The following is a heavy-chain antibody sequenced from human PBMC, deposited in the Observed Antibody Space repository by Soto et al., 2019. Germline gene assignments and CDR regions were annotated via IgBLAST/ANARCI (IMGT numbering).Heavy chain of an antibody. CDR1: GGTFSSYT. D-gene: IGHD6-13*01. CDR2: IIPILGIA. Sequence: SVKVSCKASGGTFSSYTISWVRQAPGQGLEWMGRIIPILGIANYAQKLQGRVTITADKSTSTAYMELSSLRSEDTAVYYCAAWGSIAAYDYWGQGTLVTVSS. V-gene: IGHV1-69*02. J-gene: IGHJ4*02. CDR3: AAWGSIAAYDY.